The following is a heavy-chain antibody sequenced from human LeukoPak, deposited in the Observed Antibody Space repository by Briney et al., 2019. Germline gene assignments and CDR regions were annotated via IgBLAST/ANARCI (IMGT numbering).Heavy chain of an antibody. V-gene: IGHV1-18*01. J-gene: IGHJ4*02. Sequence: ASVKVSCKASGYTFTSYGISWVRQAPGQGLEWMGWISACNGNTNYAQKLQGRVTMTTDTSTSTAYMELRSLRSDDTAVYYCARDQEYYYDSSGYYGSFDYWGQGTLVTVSS. CDR3: ARDQEYYYDSSGYYGSFDY. CDR2: ISACNGNT. CDR1: GYTFTSYG. D-gene: IGHD3-22*01.